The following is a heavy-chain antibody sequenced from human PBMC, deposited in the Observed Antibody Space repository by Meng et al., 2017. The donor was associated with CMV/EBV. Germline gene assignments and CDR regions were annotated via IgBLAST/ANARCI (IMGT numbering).Heavy chain of an antibody. V-gene: IGHV1-24*01. CDR3: AAEYVYYYGSGSYYNPLYYYYGMDV. CDR2: FDPEDGET. CDR1: GYTLTELS. Sequence: ASVKVSCKVSGYTLTELSMHWVRQAPGKGLEWMGGFDPEDGETIYAQKFQGRVTMTEDTSTDTAYMELSSLRSEDTAVHYCAAEYVYYYGSGSYYNPLYYYYGMDVWGQGTTVTVSS. D-gene: IGHD3-10*01. J-gene: IGHJ6*02.